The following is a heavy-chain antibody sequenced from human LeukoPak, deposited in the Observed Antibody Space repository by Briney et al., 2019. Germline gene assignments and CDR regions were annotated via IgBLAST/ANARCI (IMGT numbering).Heavy chain of an antibody. CDR2: ISSSSSYI. CDR1: GFTFSSYS. Sequence: GGSLRLSCAASGFTFSSYSMNWVRQAPGKGLEWVSSISSSSSYIYYADSVKGRFTISRDNAKNSLYLQMNSLRAEDTAVYYCARDVGVVPAAALDYWGQGTLVTVSS. J-gene: IGHJ4*02. V-gene: IGHV3-21*01. CDR3: ARDVGVVPAAALDY. D-gene: IGHD2-2*01.